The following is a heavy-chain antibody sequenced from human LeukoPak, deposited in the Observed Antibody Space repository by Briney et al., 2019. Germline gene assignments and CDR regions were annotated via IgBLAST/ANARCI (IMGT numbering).Heavy chain of an antibody. Sequence: ARGSLRLSCAASGFTFSGHAMGWVRQAPGQRLEWVSGILGSGGDTYYADSVQGRFTISRDDSKNTIYLEMNSLRVEDTAVYYCAKRGRDQLLCYFDSWGQGTLVTVSS. CDR3: AKRGRDQLLCYFDS. J-gene: IGHJ4*02. CDR1: GFTFSGHA. CDR2: ILGSGGDT. D-gene: IGHD2-2*01. V-gene: IGHV3-23*01.